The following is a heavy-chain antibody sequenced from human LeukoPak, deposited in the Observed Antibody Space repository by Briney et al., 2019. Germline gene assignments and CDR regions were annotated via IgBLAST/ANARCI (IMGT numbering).Heavy chain of an antibody. V-gene: IGHV4-59*08. CDR3: ARVAAAEAFDI. J-gene: IGHJ3*02. CDR1: GGSISSYY. Sequence: SETLSLTCTVSGGSISSYYWSWIRQPPGKGLEWIGSIYHSGSTYYNPSLKSRVTISVDTSKNQFSLKLSSVTAADTAVYYCARVAAAEAFDIWGQGTMVTVSS. CDR2: IYHSGST. D-gene: IGHD6-13*01.